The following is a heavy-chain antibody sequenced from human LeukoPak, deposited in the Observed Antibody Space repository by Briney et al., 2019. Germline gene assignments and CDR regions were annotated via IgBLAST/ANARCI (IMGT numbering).Heavy chain of an antibody. CDR1: GFTFSSYA. CDR2: IKQDGSEK. V-gene: IGHV3-7*01. J-gene: IGHJ3*02. D-gene: IGHD4-17*01. CDR3: AREGPTERAFDI. Sequence: PGGSLRLSCAASGFTFSSYAMSWVRQAPGKGLEWVANIKQDGSEKYYVDSVKGRFTISRDNAKNSLYLQMNSLRAEDTAVYYCAREGPTERAFDIWGQGTMLTVSS.